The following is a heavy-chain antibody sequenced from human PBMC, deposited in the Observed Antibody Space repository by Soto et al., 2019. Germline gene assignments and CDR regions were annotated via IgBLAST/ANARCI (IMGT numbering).Heavy chain of an antibody. D-gene: IGHD3-10*01. CDR3: ARDPTQMVRGVADAFDI. CDR2: IYSGGST. J-gene: IGHJ3*02. V-gene: IGHV3-66*01. CDR1: GFTVSSNY. Sequence: EVQLVESGGGLVQPGGSLRLSCAASGFTVSSNYMSWVRQAPGKGLEWVSVIYSGGSTYYADSVKGRFTISRDNSKNTLYLQMNRLRAEDTAVYYCARDPTQMVRGVADAFDIWGQGTMVTVSS.